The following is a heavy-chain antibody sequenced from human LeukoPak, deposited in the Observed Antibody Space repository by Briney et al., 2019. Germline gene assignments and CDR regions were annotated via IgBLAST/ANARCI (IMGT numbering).Heavy chain of an antibody. CDR1: GGSISSGSYY. V-gene: IGHV4-61*02. Sequence: SETLSLTCTVSGGSISSGSYYWRWIRQPAGKGLEWIGRIYTSGSTNYNPSLKSRVTISVDTSKNQFSLKLSSVTAADTAVYYCARAGSSWYWFDPWGQGTLVTVSS. CDR2: IYTSGST. CDR3: ARAGSSWYWFDP. D-gene: IGHD6-13*01. J-gene: IGHJ5*02.